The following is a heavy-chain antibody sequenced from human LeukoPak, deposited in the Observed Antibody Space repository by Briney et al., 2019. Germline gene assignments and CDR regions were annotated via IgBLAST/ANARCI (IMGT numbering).Heavy chain of an antibody. V-gene: IGHV4-59*01. J-gene: IGHJ4*02. D-gene: IGHD3-3*01. CDR3: APDWRFCRDEGCVGS. CDR1: GGSIKTNR. CDR2: IHHSGTT. Sequence: SETLSLTCTVSGGSIKTNRWSWIRQPPGGGLEWIGYIHHSGTTDYSSSLKSRLTLSIDTSKSQFSLMLTSVTAADTALYYCAPDWRFCRDEGCVGSWGQGILVTVSS.